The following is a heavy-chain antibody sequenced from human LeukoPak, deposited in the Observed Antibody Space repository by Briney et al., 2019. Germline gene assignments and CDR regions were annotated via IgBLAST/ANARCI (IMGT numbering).Heavy chain of an antibody. CDR2: VSGSGGST. V-gene: IGHV3-23*01. Sequence: PGGSLRLSCAASGFTFSSYGMSWVRQAPGKGLEWVSGVSGSGGSTYYADSVKGRFTISRDNSKNTLYLQMNSLRAEDTAVYYCAKDWYSSGFGYFDYWGQGTLVTVSS. CDR3: AKDWYSSGFGYFDY. J-gene: IGHJ4*02. CDR1: GFTFSSYG. D-gene: IGHD6-25*01.